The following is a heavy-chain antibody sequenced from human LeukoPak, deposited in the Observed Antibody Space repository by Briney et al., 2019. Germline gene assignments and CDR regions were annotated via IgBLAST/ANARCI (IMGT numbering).Heavy chain of an antibody. J-gene: IGHJ5*02. D-gene: IGHD6-19*01. V-gene: IGHV4-59*11. Sequence: SETLSLTCTVSGGSISSHYWSWIRQPPGKGLEWIGYIYYSGSTNYNPSLKSRVTISVDTSKNQFSLKLSSVTAADTAVYYCARDGVAVAGRGWFDPWGQGTLVTVSS. CDR2: IYYSGST. CDR1: GGSISSHY. CDR3: ARDGVAVAGRGWFDP.